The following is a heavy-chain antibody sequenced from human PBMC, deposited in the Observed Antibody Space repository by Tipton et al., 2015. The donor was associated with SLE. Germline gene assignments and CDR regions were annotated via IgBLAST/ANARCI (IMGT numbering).Heavy chain of an antibody. CDR2: VYNGGRT. Sequence: TLSLTCTVSNGSISSLFDYWAWVRQPPGKGLEWLGSVYNGGRTSYSASLKSRVTMSVDTLKAQFSLKLTSVTAADTAVYFCARLQFIFGGMDVWGKGTTVTVSS. V-gene: IGHV4-39*01. D-gene: IGHD3-3*01. CDR1: NGSISSLFDY. J-gene: IGHJ6*04. CDR3: ARLQFIFGGMDV.